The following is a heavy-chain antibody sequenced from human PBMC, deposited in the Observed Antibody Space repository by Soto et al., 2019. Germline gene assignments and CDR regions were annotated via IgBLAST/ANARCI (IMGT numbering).Heavy chain of an antibody. CDR2: IYYSGST. CDR1: GGSISSSSYY. CDR3: AGQSIVLMAFDY. J-gene: IGHJ4*02. D-gene: IGHD2-8*01. V-gene: IGHV4-39*01. Sequence: QLQLQESGPGLVKPSETLSLTCTVSGGSISSSSYYWGWIRQPPGKGLEWIGSIYYSGSTYYNPSLKSRVTISVDTSKNQFSLKLSSVTAADTAVYYCAGQSIVLMAFDYWGQGTLVTVSS.